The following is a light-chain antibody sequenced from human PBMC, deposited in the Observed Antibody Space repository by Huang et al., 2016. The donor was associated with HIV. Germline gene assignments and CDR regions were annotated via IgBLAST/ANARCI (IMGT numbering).Light chain of an antibody. CDR1: QSVFSY. Sequence: EIVLTQSPATLSLSPGESATLSCRTSQSVFSYLAWYQQRPGQAPRLLIYDASSRATGVSARFSGSGSGTDFALTISSLESEDFAVYYCQQRSAWPRTFGQGTKLEI. V-gene: IGKV3-11*01. CDR2: DAS. CDR3: QQRSAWPRT. J-gene: IGKJ2*01.